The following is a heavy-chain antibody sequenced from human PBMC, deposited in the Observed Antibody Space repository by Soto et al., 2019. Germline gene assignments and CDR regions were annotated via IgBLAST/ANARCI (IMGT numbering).Heavy chain of an antibody. CDR3: ARDGSSWYVMGY. CDR1: GYTFTSCA. D-gene: IGHD6-13*01. CDR2: INAGNGNT. J-gene: IGHJ4*02. V-gene: IGHV1-3*01. Sequence: ASVEVSGKASGYTFTSCAMHWVRQAPGQRLEWMGWINAGNGNTKYSQKFQGRVTITRDTSASTAYMELSSLRSEDTAVYYCARDGSSWYVMGYWGQGTLVTVSS.